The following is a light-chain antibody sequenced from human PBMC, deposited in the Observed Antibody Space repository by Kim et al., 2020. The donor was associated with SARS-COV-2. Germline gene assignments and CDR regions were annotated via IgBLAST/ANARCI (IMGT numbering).Light chain of an antibody. CDR3: QSYDSSLNAFV. CDR2: SND. Sequence: QRVTISCTGSSSNVGAGHDVHWYQQLPGTAPKFLIYSNDNRPSGVPDRFSGSKSGASASLAITGLQAEDEADYYCQSYDSSLNAFVFGTGTKVTVL. V-gene: IGLV1-40*03. CDR1: SSNVGAGHD. J-gene: IGLJ1*01.